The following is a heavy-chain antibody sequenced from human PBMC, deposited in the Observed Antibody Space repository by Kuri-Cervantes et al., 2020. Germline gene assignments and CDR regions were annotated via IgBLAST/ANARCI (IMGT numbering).Heavy chain of an antibody. J-gene: IGHJ1*01. D-gene: IGHD6-13*01. CDR1: GFTFSSYS. CDR3: ARESGSSWYSEYFQH. CDR2: ISSSSSYI. Sequence: ETLSLTCAASGFTFSSYSMNWVRQAPGKGLEWVSSISSSSSYIYYADSVKGRFTISRDNAKNSLYLQMNSLRAEDTAVYYCARESGSSWYSEYFQHWGQGTLVTVSS. V-gene: IGHV3-21*03.